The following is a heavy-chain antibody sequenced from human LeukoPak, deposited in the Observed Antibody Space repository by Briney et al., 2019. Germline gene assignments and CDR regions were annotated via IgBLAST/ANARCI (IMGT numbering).Heavy chain of an antibody. D-gene: IGHD3-9*01. CDR3: ARDYDILTGYYYYYGMDV. Sequence: ASVKVSCKASGYTFTGYYMHWVRQAPGQGLEWMGWINPNSGGTNYAQKFQGRVTMTRDTSISTAYMELSRLRSDDTAVYYCARDYDILTGYYYYYGMDVWGQGTTVTVSS. CDR2: INPNSGGT. V-gene: IGHV1-2*02. CDR1: GYTFTGYY. J-gene: IGHJ6*02.